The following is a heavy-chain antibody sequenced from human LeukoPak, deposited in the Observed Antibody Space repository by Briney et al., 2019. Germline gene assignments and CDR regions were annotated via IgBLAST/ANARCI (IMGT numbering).Heavy chain of an antibody. Sequence: SETLSLTCTVSGYSISSGYYWGWIRQPPGKGLEWIGSIYHSGSTYYNPSLKSRVTISVDTSKNQFSLKLSSVTAADTAVYYCARGAGITIFGVVIIPRYNWFDPWGQGTLVTVSS. J-gene: IGHJ5*02. CDR1: GYSISSGYY. CDR2: IYHSGST. D-gene: IGHD3-3*01. V-gene: IGHV4-38-2*02. CDR3: ARGAGITIFGVVIIPRYNWFDP.